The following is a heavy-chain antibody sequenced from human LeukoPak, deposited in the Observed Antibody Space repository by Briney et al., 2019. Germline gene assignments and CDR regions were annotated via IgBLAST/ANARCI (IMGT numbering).Heavy chain of an antibody. CDR1: GFTFSSYS. J-gene: IGHJ4*02. Sequence: PGGSLRLSCAASGFTFSSYSMNWVRQAPGKGLEWVSYISSSSSTIYYADSVKGRFTISRDNAKNTLYLQMNSLRVEDTAVYYCARALSNTVRGVGDYWGQGTLVTVSS. CDR3: ARALSNTVRGVGDY. V-gene: IGHV3-48*04. D-gene: IGHD3-10*01. CDR2: ISSSSSTI.